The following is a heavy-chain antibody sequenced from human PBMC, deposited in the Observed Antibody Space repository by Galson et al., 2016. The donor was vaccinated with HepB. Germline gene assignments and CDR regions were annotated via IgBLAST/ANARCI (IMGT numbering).Heavy chain of an antibody. J-gene: IGHJ4*02. CDR1: GFTFSGYA. CDR3: AKDKRGHSSAWYWYFDY. D-gene: IGHD6-19*01. V-gene: IGHV3-23*01. CDR2: MSDSDDI. Sequence: SLRLSCAASGFTFSGYAMAWVRQAPGKGLEWVSGMSDSDDIYYAPTVKGRFTISRDNSKNTVYLQLTSLRAEDTAVYYCAKDKRGHSSAWYWYFDYWGPVTLVSVSS.